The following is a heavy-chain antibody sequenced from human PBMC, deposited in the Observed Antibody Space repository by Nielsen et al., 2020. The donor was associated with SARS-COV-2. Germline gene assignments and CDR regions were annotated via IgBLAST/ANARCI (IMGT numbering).Heavy chain of an antibody. CDR3: AKGPLQPQWLVSAFDY. J-gene: IGHJ4*02. D-gene: IGHD6-19*01. V-gene: IGHV3-23*01. Sequence: LSLTCAASGFTFSSYAMSWVRQAPGKGLEWVSAISGSGGSTYYADSVKGRFTISRDNSKNTLYLQMNSLRAEDTAVYYCAKGPLQPQWLVSAFDYWGQGTLVTVSS. CDR2: ISGSGGST. CDR1: GFTFSSYA.